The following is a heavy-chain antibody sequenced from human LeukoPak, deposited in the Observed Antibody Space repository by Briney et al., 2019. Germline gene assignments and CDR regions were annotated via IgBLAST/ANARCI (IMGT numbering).Heavy chain of an antibody. CDR1: VDSISGYY. D-gene: IGHD2-8*01. CDR3: ERRNGALFRHYFDY. Sequence: SGTLSLTCTVSVDSISGYYWSWIRQPPGKGLEWSGYVYYSGSTNYNPSLKSRVTISVDTSKNQFSLKLRSVTAADTAVYRCERRNGALFRHYFDYWGQGTLVTVSS. CDR2: VYYSGST. V-gene: IGHV4-59*01. J-gene: IGHJ4*02.